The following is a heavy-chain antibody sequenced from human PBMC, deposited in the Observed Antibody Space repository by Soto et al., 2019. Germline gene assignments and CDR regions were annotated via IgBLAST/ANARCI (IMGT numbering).Heavy chain of an antibody. D-gene: IGHD2-15*01. Sequence: PSETLSLTCTVSGGSISNYYWSWIRQPPGKGLEWIGCIYYSGSTNYNPSLKSRVTISVDTSKNQFSLKLNSVTAADTAVYYCARHRPGSGGSCYDYWGQGTLVTVS. CDR1: GGSISNYY. CDR2: IYYSGST. V-gene: IGHV4-59*08. CDR3: ARHRPGSGGSCYDY. J-gene: IGHJ4*02.